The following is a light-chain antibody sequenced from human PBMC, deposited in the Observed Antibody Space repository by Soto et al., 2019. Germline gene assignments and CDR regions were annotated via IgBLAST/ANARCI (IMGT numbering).Light chain of an antibody. CDR2: AAS. CDR1: QGITNY. Sequence: DIHMTQSPSSLSAAVGDTVTITSRASQGITNYLVWFQQKPGKAPKSLISAASSLQNGVPSRFSGSGFGTHFTLTISSLQPEDFATYYCQQYNSYPLTFGQGTRLEIK. V-gene: IGKV1-16*01. CDR3: QQYNSYPLT. J-gene: IGKJ5*01.